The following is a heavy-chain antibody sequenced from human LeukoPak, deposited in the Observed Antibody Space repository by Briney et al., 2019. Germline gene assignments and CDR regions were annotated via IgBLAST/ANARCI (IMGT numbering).Heavy chain of an antibody. D-gene: IGHD3-16*01. Sequence: GASVKVSCKASGYTFTSYYMHWVRQAPGQGLEWMGIINPSGGSTSYAQKFQGRVTMTRDMSTSTVYMELSSLRSEDTAVYYCASELSRGLYDYVWGSPPGDAFDIWGQGTMVTVSS. CDR1: GYTFTSYY. CDR2: INPSGGST. J-gene: IGHJ3*02. V-gene: IGHV1-46*01. CDR3: ASELSRGLYDYVWGSPPGDAFDI.